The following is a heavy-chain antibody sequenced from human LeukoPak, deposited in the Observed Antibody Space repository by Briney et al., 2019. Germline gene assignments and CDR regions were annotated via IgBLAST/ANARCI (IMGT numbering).Heavy chain of an antibody. V-gene: IGHV3-23*01. CDR2: ISGSGSST. CDR1: GFTFSSYG. Sequence: GGSLRLSCAASGFTFSSYGVSWVRQAPGKGLEWVSAISGSGSSTYYADSVKGRFTISRDNSKNTLYLQMNSLRAEDTAVYYCAKLGGQWLVNFYDYWGQGTLVTVSS. CDR3: AKLGGQWLVNFYDY. D-gene: IGHD6-19*01. J-gene: IGHJ4*02.